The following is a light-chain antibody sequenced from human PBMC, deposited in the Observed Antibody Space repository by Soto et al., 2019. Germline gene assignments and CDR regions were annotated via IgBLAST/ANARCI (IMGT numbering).Light chain of an antibody. J-gene: IGKJ4*01. CDR2: TGP. CDR3: QQANSFPLT. V-gene: IGKV1-12*01. Sequence: DIQMTQSPSSVSASVGDRVSITCRASQGISNWLAWYQQKPGRAPKLLTYTGPSLHSGVPSRFSGTGSETDFTLTISSLQPEDVATYYCQQANSFPLTFGGGTKVEIK. CDR1: QGISNW.